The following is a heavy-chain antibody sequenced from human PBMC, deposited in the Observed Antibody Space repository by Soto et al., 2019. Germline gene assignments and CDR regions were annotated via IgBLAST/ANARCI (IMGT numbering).Heavy chain of an antibody. CDR2: VTDTGGDA. D-gene: IGHD4-17*01. Sequence: EVQLLESGGDLVQPGGSLRLSCVASGITFGSRAMSWVRQAPGEGLEWVSTVTDTGGDAKYADSVRGRFTISRDDSKDTLFLQMNSLRAEDTAVYFCAKDRIYGDGYLDFDYWGQGTLVTVSS. CDR1: GITFGSRA. V-gene: IGHV3-23*01. CDR3: AKDRIYGDGYLDFDY. J-gene: IGHJ4*02.